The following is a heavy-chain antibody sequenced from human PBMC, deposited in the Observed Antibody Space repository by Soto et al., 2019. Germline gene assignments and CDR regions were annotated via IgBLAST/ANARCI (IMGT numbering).Heavy chain of an antibody. V-gene: IGHV3-21*01. D-gene: IGHD7-27*01. CDR3: ARGGTLTGDRDDAFDI. CDR2: ISSSSSYI. CDR1: GFTFSSYS. J-gene: IGHJ3*02. Sequence: GGSLRLYCAASGFTFSSYSMNWVRQAPGKGLEWVSSISSSSSYIYYPDSVKGRFTISRDNAKNSLYLQMNSLRAEDTAVYYCARGGTLTGDRDDAFDIWGQGTMVTVSS.